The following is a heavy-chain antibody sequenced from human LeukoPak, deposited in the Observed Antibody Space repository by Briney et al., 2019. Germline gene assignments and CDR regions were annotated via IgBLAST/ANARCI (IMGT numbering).Heavy chain of an antibody. CDR1: GYSFTSYW. Sequence: GESLKISWKGSGYSFTSYWIGWVRQMPGKGLEWMGIIYPGDSDTRYSPSFQGQVTISADKSISTAYLQWSSLKASDTAMYYCASLYYYDSSGSPYYFDYWGQGTLVTVSS. CDR3: ASLYYYDSSGSPYYFDY. J-gene: IGHJ4*02. CDR2: IYPGDSDT. D-gene: IGHD3-22*01. V-gene: IGHV5-51*01.